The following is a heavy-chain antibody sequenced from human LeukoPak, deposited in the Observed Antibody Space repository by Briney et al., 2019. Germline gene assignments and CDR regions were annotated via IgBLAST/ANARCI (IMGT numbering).Heavy chain of an antibody. CDR2: INPSGGST. CDR1: GYTFTSYY. J-gene: IGHJ5*02. V-gene: IGHV1-46*01. D-gene: IGHD2-2*03. CDR3: ARVGYCSSTSCARVTWFDP. Sequence: GASVKVSCTASGYTFTSYYMHWVRQAPGQGLEWMGIINPSGGSTSYAQKFQGRVTMTRDTSTSTVYMELSSLRSEDTAVYYCARVGYCSSTSCARVTWFDPWGQGTLVTVSS.